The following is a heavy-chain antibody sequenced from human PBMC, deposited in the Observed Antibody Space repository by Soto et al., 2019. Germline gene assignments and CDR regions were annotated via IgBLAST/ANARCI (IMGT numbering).Heavy chain of an antibody. CDR1: GFTFSSYA. J-gene: IGHJ4*02. Sequence: PGGSLRLSCAASGFTFSSYAMSWVRQAPGKGLEWVSAISGSGGSTYYADSVKGRFTISRDNSKNTLYLQMNSLRAEDTAVYYCAKSGIWGSYRPYYFDYWGQGTLVTVSS. CDR2: ISGSGGST. V-gene: IGHV3-23*01. D-gene: IGHD3-16*02. CDR3: AKSGIWGSYRPYYFDY.